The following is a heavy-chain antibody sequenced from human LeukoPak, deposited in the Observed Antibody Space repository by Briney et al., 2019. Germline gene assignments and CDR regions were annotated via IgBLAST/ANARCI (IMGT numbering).Heavy chain of an antibody. CDR2: IRSKANSYAT. Sequence: AGGSLRLSCAASGFTFSGSAMHWVRQASGKGLEWVGRIRSKANSYATAYAASVKGRFTISRDDSKNTAYLQMNSLKTEDTAVYYCTTWGGHLVSYYYYYMDVWGKGTTVTVSS. J-gene: IGHJ6*03. CDR1: GFTFSGSA. CDR3: TTWGGHLVSYYYYYMDV. D-gene: IGHD7-27*01. V-gene: IGHV3-73*01.